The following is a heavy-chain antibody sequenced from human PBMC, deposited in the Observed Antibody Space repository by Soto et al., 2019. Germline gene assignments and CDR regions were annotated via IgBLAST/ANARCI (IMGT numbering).Heavy chain of an antibody. CDR1: GFTFSSYG. J-gene: IGHJ5*02. Sequence: PGGSLRLSCAASGFTFSSYGMHWVRQAPGKGPEWVAVTSHDGSKKYYVESVEGRFSISRDNSKSIVHLQMNNVRTEDTAVYYCAKDKGPYYDFWSGQRWFDPWGQGTLVTVSS. CDR2: TSHDGSKK. CDR3: AKDKGPYYDFWSGQRWFDP. V-gene: IGHV3-30*18. D-gene: IGHD3-3*01.